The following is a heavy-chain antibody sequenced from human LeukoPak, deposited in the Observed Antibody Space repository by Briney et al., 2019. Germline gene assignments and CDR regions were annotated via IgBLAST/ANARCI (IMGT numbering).Heavy chain of an antibody. J-gene: IGHJ4*02. Sequence: ASVKVSCKASGYTFTSYEINWVRQATGQGREGMGGMNPNSGNTGYAQKFQGRVTITRNTSISTAYMELSSLRSEDTAVYYCARDLVEGAAAVFDYWGQGTLVTVSS. CDR3: ARDLVEGAAAVFDY. CDR1: GYTFTSYE. D-gene: IGHD6-13*01. V-gene: IGHV1-8*03. CDR2: MNPNSGNT.